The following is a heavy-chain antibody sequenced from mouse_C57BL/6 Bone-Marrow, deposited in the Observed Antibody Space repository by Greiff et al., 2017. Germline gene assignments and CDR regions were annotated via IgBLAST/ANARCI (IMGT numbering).Heavy chain of an antibody. CDR2: IYPTSGRT. D-gene: IGHD1-3*01. Sequence: QVQLQQPGAELVKPGASVKMSCKASGYTFTSYCITWVKQRPGQGLEWIGDIYPTSGRTNYNEKFKSKAIMTVDTSSNTAYMQLSSLTSEDSAVFYCARAGPVDRSFDYWGQGTTLTVSS. J-gene: IGHJ2*01. CDR1: GYTFTSYC. CDR3: ARAGPVDRSFDY. V-gene: IGHV1-55*01.